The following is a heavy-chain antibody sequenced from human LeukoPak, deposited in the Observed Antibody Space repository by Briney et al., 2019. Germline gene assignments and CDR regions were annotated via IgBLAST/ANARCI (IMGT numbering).Heavy chain of an antibody. D-gene: IGHD1-26*01. V-gene: IGHV4-34*01. Sequence: SETLSLTCAVYGGSFSGYYWSWIRQPPGKGLEWIGEINHSGSTNYNPSLKSRVTISVDTSKNQFSLKLSSVTAADTAVYYCASTLEGATTWFDPWGQGTLVTVSS. CDR3: ASTLEGATTWFDP. CDR1: GGSFSGYY. CDR2: INHSGST. J-gene: IGHJ5*02.